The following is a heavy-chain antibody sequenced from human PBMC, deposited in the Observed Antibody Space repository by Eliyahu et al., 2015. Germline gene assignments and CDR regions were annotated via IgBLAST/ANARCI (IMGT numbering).Heavy chain of an antibody. D-gene: IGHD5-18*01. J-gene: IGHJ6*02. V-gene: IGHV1-69*01. CDR1: GGTFTSYA. Sequence: QVQLVQSGAEVKKPGSSVKVSCKASGGTFTSYAVSWVRQAPGQGLEWMGGIIPIFDTTNYAQKFQGRLTITADESTSTAYMELSSLRSEDTAVYYCARGRQPIQLWLRVLYSCYTMDVWGQGTTVTVSS. CDR3: ARGRQPIQLWLRVLYSCYTMDV. CDR2: IIPIFDTT.